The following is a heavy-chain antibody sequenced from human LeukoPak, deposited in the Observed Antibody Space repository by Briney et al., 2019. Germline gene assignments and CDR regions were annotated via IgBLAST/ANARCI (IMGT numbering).Heavy chain of an antibody. J-gene: IGHJ2*01. D-gene: IGHD3-10*01. CDR3: VRAAVVRGVIDWYFDL. CDR1: GFTFSSYW. Sequence: GGSLRLSCAASGFTFSSYWMSWVRQAPGKGLVWVSRIKSDGSSTTYADSVKGRFTISRDNAKNTVYLQMNSLRAEDTAVYYCVRAAVVRGVIDWYFDLWGRGTLVTVSS. CDR2: IKSDGSST. V-gene: IGHV3-74*01.